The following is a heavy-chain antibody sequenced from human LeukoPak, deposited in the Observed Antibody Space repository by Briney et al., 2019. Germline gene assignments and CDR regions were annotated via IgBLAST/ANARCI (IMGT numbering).Heavy chain of an antibody. D-gene: IGHD6-19*01. CDR2: ISYDGGKA. V-gene: IGHV3-30*18. J-gene: IGHJ1*01. CDR1: GFTFSSFG. Sequence: PEMSLRLSCAASGFTFSSFGIHWVRQAPGKGLEWVAVISYDGGKAYYADSVKGRFTISRDNSKNTLYLQMNSLRAEDTAVYYCAKDPGIAVAGTGKYFQHWGQGTLVTVSS. CDR3: AKDPGIAVAGTGKYFQH.